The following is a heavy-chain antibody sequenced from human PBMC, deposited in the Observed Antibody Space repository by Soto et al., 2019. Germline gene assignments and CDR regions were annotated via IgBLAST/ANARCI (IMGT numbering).Heavy chain of an antibody. V-gene: IGHV4-59*08. CDR2: IYYSGST. J-gene: IGHJ4*02. D-gene: IGHD3-16*01. CDR3: ARRWGDYFDY. Sequence: QVQLQESGPGLVKPSETLSLTCTVSGGSISSYYWSWIRQPPGKGLEWIGYIYYSGSTNYNPSLKSRVTISVDTSKNQFSLKRSSVTAADTAVYYCARRWGDYFDYWGQGTLVTVSS. CDR1: GGSISSYY.